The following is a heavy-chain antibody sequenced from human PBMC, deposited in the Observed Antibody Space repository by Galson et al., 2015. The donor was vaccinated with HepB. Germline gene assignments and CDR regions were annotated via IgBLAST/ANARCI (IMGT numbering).Heavy chain of an antibody. J-gene: IGHJ6*03. CDR1: GGSISSYY. V-gene: IGHV4-59*01. D-gene: IGHD4-11*01. CDR2: IYYSGST. Sequence: SETLSLTCTVSGGSISSYYWSWIRQPPGKGLEWIGYIYYSGSTNYNPSLKSRVTISVDTSKNQFSLKLSSVTAADTAVYYCAREGLNYSTAHYYYYYMDVWGKGTTVTVSS. CDR3: AREGLNYSTAHYYYYYMDV.